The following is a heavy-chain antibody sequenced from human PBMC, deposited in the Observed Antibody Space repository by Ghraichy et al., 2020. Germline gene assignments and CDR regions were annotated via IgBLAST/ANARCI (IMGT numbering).Heavy chain of an antibody. CDR3: ARYLMGGRYGYNEWNPHPPDC. V-gene: IGHV3-23*01. J-gene: IGHJ4*02. CDR1: GFTFSKYA. CDR2: ISGGSARI. Sequence: GGSLRLSCAASGFTFSKYAMTWVRQTPGKGLEWVSGISGGSARIYYADSVKGRFTISRDNSWNTLDLQMNSLGAEDTAIYYFARYLMGGRYGYNEWNPHPPDCWGQGTLVTVSS. D-gene: IGHD5-24*01.